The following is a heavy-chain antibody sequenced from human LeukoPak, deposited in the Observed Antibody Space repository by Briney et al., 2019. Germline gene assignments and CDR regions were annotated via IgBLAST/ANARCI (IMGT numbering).Heavy chain of an antibody. V-gene: IGHV1-46*01. D-gene: IGHD1-26*01. CDR1: GYTFTSYY. Sequence: ASVKVSCKASGYTFTSYYMHWVRQAPGQGLEWMGIINPSGGSTSYAQKFQGRVTMTRDMSTSTVYMELGSPRSEDTAVYYCAAGVVGSDVDYWGQGTLVTVSS. CDR3: AAGVVGSDVDY. J-gene: IGHJ4*02. CDR2: INPSGGST.